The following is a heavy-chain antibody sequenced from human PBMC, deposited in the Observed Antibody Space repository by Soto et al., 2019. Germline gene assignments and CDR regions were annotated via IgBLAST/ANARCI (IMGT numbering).Heavy chain of an antibody. CDR2: IYYSGST. CDR1: GGSISSYY. Sequence: NPSETLSLTCTVSGGSISSYYWSWIRQPPGKGLEWIGYIYYSGSTNYNPSLKSRVTISVDTSKNQFSLKLSSVTAADTAVYYCARDHRYCTNGVCYPGGMDVWGQGTTVTVSS. V-gene: IGHV4-59*01. D-gene: IGHD2-8*01. CDR3: ARDHRYCTNGVCYPGGMDV. J-gene: IGHJ6*02.